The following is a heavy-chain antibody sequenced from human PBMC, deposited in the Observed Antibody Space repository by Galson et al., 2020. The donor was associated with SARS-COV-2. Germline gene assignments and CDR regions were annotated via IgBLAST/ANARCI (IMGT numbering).Heavy chain of an antibody. CDR3: AREENLFLVVAAARMCYFDY. CDR2: INSSGST. Sequence: SETLSLTCAVYGGSFSGYYWSWIRQPPGKGLEWIGEINSSGSTHYNPSLKSRVTISVDTSKNHFSLKLSSVTAADTAVYYCAREENLFLVVAAARMCYFDYWGRGTLATVAS. V-gene: IGHV4-34*01. D-gene: IGHD5-12*01. CDR1: GGSFSGYY. J-gene: IGHJ4*02.